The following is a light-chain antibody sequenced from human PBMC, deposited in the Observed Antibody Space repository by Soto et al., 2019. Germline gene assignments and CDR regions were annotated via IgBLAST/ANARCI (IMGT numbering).Light chain of an antibody. Sequence: SVLTQPPSASGTPGQRVTISCSGSSSNIGSNTVNWYQQLPGTAPKLLIYSNNQRPSGVPDRFSGSKSGTSASLAISGLQSEDEADYYCAAWDDSLKDVVFGGGTKLTVL. V-gene: IGLV1-44*01. CDR2: SNN. CDR3: AAWDDSLKDVV. J-gene: IGLJ2*01. CDR1: SSNIGSNT.